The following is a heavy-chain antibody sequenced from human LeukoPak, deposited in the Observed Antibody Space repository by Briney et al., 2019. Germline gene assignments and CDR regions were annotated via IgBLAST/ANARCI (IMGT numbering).Heavy chain of an antibody. CDR1: GYTFTSYY. Sequence: ASMKVSCKASGYTFTSYYMHWVRQAPGQGLEWMGLINPSGGSTSYAQKFQGRVTMTRDTSTSTVYMELSSLRSEDTAVYYCASDSYYDFWSGYYSFSRRPSYYYYGMDVWGQGTTVTVSS. CDR2: INPSGGST. D-gene: IGHD3-3*01. V-gene: IGHV1-46*01. CDR3: ASDSYYDFWSGYYSFSRRPSYYYYGMDV. J-gene: IGHJ6*02.